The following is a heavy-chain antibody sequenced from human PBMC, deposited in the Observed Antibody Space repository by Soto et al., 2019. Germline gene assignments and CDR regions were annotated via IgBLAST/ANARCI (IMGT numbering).Heavy chain of an antibody. D-gene: IGHD6-19*01. Sequence: SETLSLTCAVSGGSISSSNWWSWVRQPPGKGLEWIGEIYHSGSTNYNPSLKSRVTISIDKSKNQFSLKLSSVTAADTAVYYWARVRWQWLLGWFDPWGQGTLVTVSS. V-gene: IGHV4-4*02. J-gene: IGHJ5*02. CDR2: IYHSGST. CDR1: GGSISSSNW. CDR3: ARVRWQWLLGWFDP.